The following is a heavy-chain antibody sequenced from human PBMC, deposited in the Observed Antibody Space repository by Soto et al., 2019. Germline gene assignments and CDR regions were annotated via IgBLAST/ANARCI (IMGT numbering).Heavy chain of an antibody. CDR2: INGGNANT. J-gene: IGHJ2*01. CDR1: GYSFTNYA. D-gene: IGHD3-22*01. CDR3: ARDRYYHDGSGLYWYFDL. V-gene: IGHV1-3*01. Sequence: QVQLVQSGAEVKKPGASVKVSCKASGYSFTNYAMHWGRQAPGQGLEWMGRINGGNANTKYSEKFQGRVTITRDTSASTAYMELSSLRSEDTAVYYCARDRYYHDGSGLYWYFDLWGRGTLVTVSS.